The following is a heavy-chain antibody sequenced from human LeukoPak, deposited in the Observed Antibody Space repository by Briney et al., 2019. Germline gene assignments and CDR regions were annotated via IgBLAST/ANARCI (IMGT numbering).Heavy chain of an antibody. CDR2: MNPNSGNT. D-gene: IGHD3-10*01. Sequence: ASVKVSCKASGYTFTSYDINWVRQATGQGLEWMGWMNPNSGNTGYAQKFQGRVTMTRNTSISTAYMELSSLRSEDTAVYYCARGSLSYYYGSGAYNSFNPWGQGTLVTVSS. CDR3: ARGSLSYYYGSGAYNSFNP. V-gene: IGHV1-8*01. J-gene: IGHJ5*02. CDR1: GYTFTSYD.